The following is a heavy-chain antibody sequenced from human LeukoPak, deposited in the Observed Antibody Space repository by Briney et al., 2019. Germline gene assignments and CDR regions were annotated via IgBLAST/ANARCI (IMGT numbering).Heavy chain of an antibody. V-gene: IGHV3-23*01. D-gene: IGHD6-19*01. CDR3: AKDLSGWQTFDY. CDR1: GFTVSSNY. J-gene: IGHJ4*02. Sequence: GGSLRLSCAASGFTVSSNYMNWVRQAPGKGLEWVSGITDNGGSTYYADSVKGRFTISRDNSKNTLYLQMNSLRAEDTAVYYCAKDLSGWQTFDYWGQGTLVSVTS. CDR2: ITDNGGST.